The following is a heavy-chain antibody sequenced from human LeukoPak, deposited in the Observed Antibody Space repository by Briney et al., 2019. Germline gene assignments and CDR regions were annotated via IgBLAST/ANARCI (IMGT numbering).Heavy chain of an antibody. CDR3: ARPLRYYGSGSYPL. D-gene: IGHD3-10*01. Sequence: ASETLSLTCTVSGYSISSGYYWSWIRQPPGKGLEWIGEINHSGSTNYNPSLKSRVTISVDTSKNQFSLKLSSVTAADTAVYYCARPLRYYGSGSYPLWGQGTLVTVSS. J-gene: IGHJ4*02. CDR2: INHSGST. V-gene: IGHV4-38-2*02. CDR1: GYSISSGYY.